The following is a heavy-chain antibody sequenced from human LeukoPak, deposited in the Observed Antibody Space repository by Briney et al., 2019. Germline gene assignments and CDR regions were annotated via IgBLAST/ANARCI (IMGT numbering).Heavy chain of an antibody. CDR2: ISAYNGNT. CDR1: GYTFTNFG. J-gene: IGHJ1*01. Sequence: ASVKVSCKASGYTFTNFGITWVRQAPGQGLEWMGWISAYNGNTNYAQKLQGRVTMTTDTSTSTAYMELRSLRSDDTAVYYCARDSGVYCSSTSCYPAEYFQHWGQGTLVTVSS. V-gene: IGHV1-18*01. D-gene: IGHD2-2*01. CDR3: ARDSGVYCSSTSCYPAEYFQH.